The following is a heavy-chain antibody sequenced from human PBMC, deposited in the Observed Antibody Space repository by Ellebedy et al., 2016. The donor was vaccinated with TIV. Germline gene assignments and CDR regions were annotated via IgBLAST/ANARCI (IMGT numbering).Heavy chain of an antibody. Sequence: PGGSLRLSCTASGFPFGAYSVSWLRQAPGKGLEWVGLIRSHTYGGTTEYAASVKGRFIISRDESKSTDNLDLNSLKTEDTAVYYCARDSSGWSRDYWGQGTLVTVSS. D-gene: IGHD6-19*01. CDR3: ARDSSGWSRDY. V-gene: IGHV3-49*03. CDR1: GFPFGAYS. CDR2: IRSHTYGGTT. J-gene: IGHJ4*02.